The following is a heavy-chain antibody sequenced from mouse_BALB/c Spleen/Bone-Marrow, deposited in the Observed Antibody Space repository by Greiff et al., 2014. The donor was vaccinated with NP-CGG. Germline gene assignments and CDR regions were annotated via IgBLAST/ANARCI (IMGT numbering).Heavy chain of an antibody. Sequence: VQLKESGGELLKPGASVKLSCTASGFNIKDTYMHWGEQRPEQGLEWIGRIDPANGNTKYDPKFQGKATITADTSSNTAYLQLSSLTSEDTAVYYCARLITTDYWGQGTTLTVSS. J-gene: IGHJ2*01. V-gene: IGHV14-3*02. CDR1: GFNIKDTY. CDR3: ARLITTDY. CDR2: IDPANGNT. D-gene: IGHD2-4*01.